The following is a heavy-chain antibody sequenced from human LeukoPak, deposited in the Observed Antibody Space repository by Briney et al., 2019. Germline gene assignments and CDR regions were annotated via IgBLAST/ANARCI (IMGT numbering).Heavy chain of an antibody. CDR1: GGSFSGYY. D-gene: IGHD2-2*01. Sequence: PSETLSLTCAAYGGSFSGYYWSWIRQPPGKGLEWIGEINHSGSTNYNPSLKSRVTISVDTSKNQFSLKLSSVTAADTAVYYCARAPGGDYCSSTSCYGGWFDPWGQGTLVTVSS. J-gene: IGHJ5*02. CDR2: INHSGST. V-gene: IGHV4-34*01. CDR3: ARAPGGDYCSSTSCYGGWFDP.